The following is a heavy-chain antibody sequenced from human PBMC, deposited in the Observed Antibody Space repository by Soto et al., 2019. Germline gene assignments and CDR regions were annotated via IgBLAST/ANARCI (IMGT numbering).Heavy chain of an antibody. Sequence: EVHLVESGGGLVQPGGSLRLSCAGSGFTFTDYYIDWVRQAPGKGLEWVGRSRDKGNSYSTDYAASVKGRFTVSRDTSKNSRYLQMNSRKADDTARYYCARSIPGRTSFDSWGQGTLVIVSS. D-gene: IGHD1-1*01. CDR1: GFTFTDYY. CDR2: SRDKGNSYST. CDR3: ARSIPGRTSFDS. J-gene: IGHJ4*02. V-gene: IGHV3-72*01.